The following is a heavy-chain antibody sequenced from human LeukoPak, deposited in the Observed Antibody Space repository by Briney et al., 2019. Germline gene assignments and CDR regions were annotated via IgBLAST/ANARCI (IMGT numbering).Heavy chain of an antibody. J-gene: IGHJ4*02. D-gene: IGHD6-19*01. CDR3: ANPGYSSGWNPA. Sequence: GGSLRLSCVASGFSVSYSYMNWVRQAPGKGLQWVSVIYSGGNTYYADSVKGRFTISRDNAKNSLYLQMNSLRAEDTAVYYCANPGYSSGWNPAWGQGTLVTVSS. CDR2: IYSGGNT. V-gene: IGHV3-53*01. CDR1: GFSVSYSY.